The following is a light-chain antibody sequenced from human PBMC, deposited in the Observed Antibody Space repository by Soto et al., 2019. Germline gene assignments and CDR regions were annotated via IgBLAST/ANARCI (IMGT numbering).Light chain of an antibody. V-gene: IGKV3D-15*01. J-gene: IGKJ4*01. Sequence: EIVLTQSPITLCVFRGERAILSCRASQSISRTLAWYQQKSRQPPRLLIYDASTRATGFPARFSGSGSGTEFTLTISSLQSEDVAVYYCQQYNNWPLTFGGGTKVDIK. CDR1: QSISRT. CDR2: DAS. CDR3: QQYNNWPLT.